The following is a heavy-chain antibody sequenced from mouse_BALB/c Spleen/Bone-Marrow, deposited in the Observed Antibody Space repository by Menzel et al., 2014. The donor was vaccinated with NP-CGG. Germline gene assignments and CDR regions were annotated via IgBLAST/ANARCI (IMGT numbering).Heavy chain of an antibody. J-gene: IGHJ4*01. Sequence: VKLQESGAELVKPGAPVKLSCKASGYTFTSYWMNWVKQRPGRGLEWIGRIDPSDSETHYNQKFKDKATLTVDKSSSTAYIQLSSLTSEDSVVYYCARALGDGYYYAMDYWGQGTSVTVSS. CDR1: GYTFTSYW. CDR2: IDPSDSET. CDR3: ARALGDGYYYAMDY. V-gene: IGHV1-69*02. D-gene: IGHD2-3*01.